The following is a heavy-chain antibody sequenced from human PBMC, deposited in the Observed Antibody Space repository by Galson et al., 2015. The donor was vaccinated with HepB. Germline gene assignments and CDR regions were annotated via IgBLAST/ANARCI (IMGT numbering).Heavy chain of an antibody. Sequence: ETLSLTCTVSGGSISSSSYYWAWIRQPPGKGLEWIGTIYYSGSTYYNPSLKSRVTISVDTSKNQFSLKLSSVTAADTTVYYCARQIVGPTYWYFDLWGRGTLVTVSS. CDR2: IYYSGST. D-gene: IGHD1-26*01. CDR3: ARQIVGPTYWYFDL. J-gene: IGHJ2*01. CDR1: GGSISSSSYY. V-gene: IGHV4-39*01.